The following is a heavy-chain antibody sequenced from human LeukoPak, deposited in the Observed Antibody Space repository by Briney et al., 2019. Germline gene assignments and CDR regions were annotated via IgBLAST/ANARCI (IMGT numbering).Heavy chain of an antibody. CDR2: ISYDGSNK. D-gene: IGHD3-10*01. Sequence: GGSLILSCAASGFTFSSYGMHWVRQAPGKGLEWVAVISYDGSNKYYADSVKGRFTISRDNSKNTLYLQMNSLRAEDTAVYYCAKIGAWFGELYVPYDYYYGMDVWGQGTTVTVSS. J-gene: IGHJ6*02. CDR3: AKIGAWFGELYVPYDYYYGMDV. CDR1: GFTFSSYG. V-gene: IGHV3-30*18.